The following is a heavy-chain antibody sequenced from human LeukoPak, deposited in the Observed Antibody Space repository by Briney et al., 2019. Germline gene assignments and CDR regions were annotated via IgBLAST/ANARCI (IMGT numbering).Heavy chain of an antibody. CDR1: GFTFSSYG. V-gene: IGHV3-30*18. J-gene: IGHJ4*02. Sequence: GGSLRLSCAASGFTFSSYGMHWVRQAPGKGLEWVAVISYDGSNKYYADSVKGRFTISRDNSKNTLYLQMNSLRAEDTAVYNCAKENDILTGYGFDYWGQGTLVTVSS. CDR2: ISYDGSNK. D-gene: IGHD3-9*01. CDR3: AKENDILTGYGFDY.